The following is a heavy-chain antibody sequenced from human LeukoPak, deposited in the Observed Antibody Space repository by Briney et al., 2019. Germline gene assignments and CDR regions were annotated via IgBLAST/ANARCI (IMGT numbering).Heavy chain of an antibody. D-gene: IGHD4-11*01. CDR3: ARRMTTIDPFDY. CDR2: INHSGST. J-gene: IGHJ4*02. CDR1: GGSFSGYY. V-gene: IGHV4-34*01. Sequence: SETLSLTCAVYGGSFSGYYWSWIRQPPGKGLEWIGEINHSGSTNYNPSLKSRVTISVDKSKNQFSLKLSSVTAADTAVYYCARRMTTIDPFDYWGQGTLVTVSS.